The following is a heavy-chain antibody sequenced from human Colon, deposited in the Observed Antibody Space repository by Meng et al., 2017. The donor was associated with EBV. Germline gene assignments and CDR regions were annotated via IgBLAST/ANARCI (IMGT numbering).Heavy chain of an antibody. V-gene: IGHV4-4*02. CDR1: GDSITSNAW. Sequence: QVQLQDSAAGLVNTSGTLSVTCAVTGDSITSNAWWSWVRQPPGKELEWIGQIHHTGYSTFNPSLQIRVTMSVDKSKNQFFLTVRSVTASDTAVYYCARRDYGNYPLKSPWGQGDLVTVSS. CDR3: ARRDYGNYPLKSP. J-gene: IGHJ5*02. CDR2: IHHTGYS. D-gene: IGHD4-17*01.